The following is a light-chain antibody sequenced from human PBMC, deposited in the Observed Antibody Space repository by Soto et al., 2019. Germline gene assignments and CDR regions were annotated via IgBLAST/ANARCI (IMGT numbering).Light chain of an antibody. Sequence: QAVVTQEPSLTVSPGGTVTLTCASSTGAVTSGYYPNWFQQKAGQAPRVLIYSTSNKHSWTPAQFSGSLLGGKAALTLSGVQPEDEAEYYCLLFYGDAWVFGGGTKVTVL. J-gene: IGLJ3*02. CDR3: LLFYGDAWV. V-gene: IGLV7-43*01. CDR1: TGAVTSGYY. CDR2: STS.